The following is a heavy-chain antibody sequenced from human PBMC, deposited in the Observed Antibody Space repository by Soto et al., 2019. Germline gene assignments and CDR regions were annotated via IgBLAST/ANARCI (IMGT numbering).Heavy chain of an antibody. CDR2: ISAYNGNT. J-gene: IGHJ6*02. CDR3: ARGGYGDPRGDYYYYGMDV. CDR1: GYTFTSYG. V-gene: IGHV1-18*01. Sequence: GASVKVSCKASGYTFTSYGISWVLQAPGQGLEWMGWISAYNGNTNYAQKLQGRVTMTTDTSTSTAYMELRSLRSDDTAVYYCARGGYGDPRGDYYYYGMDVWGQGTTVTVSS. D-gene: IGHD4-17*01.